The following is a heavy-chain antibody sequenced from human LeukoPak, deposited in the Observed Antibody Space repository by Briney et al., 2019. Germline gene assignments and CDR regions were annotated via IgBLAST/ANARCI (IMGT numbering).Heavy chain of an antibody. J-gene: IGHJ3*02. CDR2: ISYDGSNK. CDR3: ASLGVYDSSGYYYGFDAFDI. D-gene: IGHD3-22*01. V-gene: IGHV3-30*04. CDR1: GFTFSSYA. Sequence: PGGSLRLSCAASGFTFSSYAMHWVRQAPGKGLEWVAVISYDGSNKYYADSVKGRFTISRDNSKNTQYLQMNSLRAEDTAVYYCASLGVYDSSGYYYGFDAFDIWGQGTMVTVSS.